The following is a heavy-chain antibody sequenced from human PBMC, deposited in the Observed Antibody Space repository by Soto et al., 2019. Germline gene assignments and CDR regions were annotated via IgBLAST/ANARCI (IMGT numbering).Heavy chain of an antibody. V-gene: IGHV3-15*01. CDR3: TSAPVRNLIF. D-gene: IGHD3-10*02. CDR2: IKSEVEGGTT. J-gene: IGHJ4*02. CDR1: GFTFPNAW. Sequence: EVRLAESGGGLVRPGGSLRLSCATSGFTFPNAWMSWVRQAPGKGLEWVGRIKSEVEGGTTDFAAPVKARFNISRDDRRDTLYLQMNSLKIEDTAVYYFTSAPVRNLIFWGQGALVTVSS.